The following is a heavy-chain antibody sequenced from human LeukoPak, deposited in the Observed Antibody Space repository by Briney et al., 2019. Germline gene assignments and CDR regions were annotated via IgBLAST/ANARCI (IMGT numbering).Heavy chain of an antibody. CDR3: ARHCCTGPSKRVFDF. D-gene: IGHD2-8*02. V-gene: IGHV4-39*01. CDR1: GGSISSSSYY. Sequence: SETLSLTCTVSGGSISSSSYYWGWIRQPPGKGLEWIGSIYYSGSTYYNPSLKSRVTISVDTSKNQFSLKLSSVTAADTAVYHCARHCCTGPSKRVFDFWGQGTMVTVSS. CDR2: IYYSGST. J-gene: IGHJ3*01.